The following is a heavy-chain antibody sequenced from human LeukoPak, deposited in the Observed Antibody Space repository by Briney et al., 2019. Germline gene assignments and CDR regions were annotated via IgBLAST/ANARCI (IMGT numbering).Heavy chain of an antibody. CDR1: GGSISSYY. D-gene: IGHD1-1*01. CDR3: ARGGGWGNWNDAIDY. Sequence: SETLSLTCTVSGGSISSYYWSWIRQPAGKGLEWIGHIYTSGSTNYNPSLKSRVTMSEDTSKNQFSLNLISVTAADTAVYYCARGGGWGNWNDAIDYWGQGSLVTVSS. V-gene: IGHV4-4*07. CDR2: IYTSGST. J-gene: IGHJ4*02.